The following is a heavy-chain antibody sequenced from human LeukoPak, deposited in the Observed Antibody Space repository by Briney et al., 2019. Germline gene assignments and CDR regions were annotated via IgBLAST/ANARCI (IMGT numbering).Heavy chain of an antibody. CDR1: GYTFSGYY. CDR3: ATWELSY. J-gene: IGHJ4*02. Sequence: ASVKVSCKASGYTFSGYYMHWVRQAPGQGLEWMGIINPSGGSTSYAQKFQGRVTMTRDMSTSTVYMELSSLRSEDTAVYYCATWELSYWGQGTLVTVSS. CDR2: INPSGGST. D-gene: IGHD1-26*01. V-gene: IGHV1-46*01.